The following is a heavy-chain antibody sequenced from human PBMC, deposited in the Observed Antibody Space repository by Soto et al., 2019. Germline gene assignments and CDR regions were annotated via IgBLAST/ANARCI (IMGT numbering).Heavy chain of an antibody. CDR3: ARLKVDGSCASWFGP. Sequence: GESLKISCKGSGYSFTSYWKGWVRQMPGKGLEWMGIIYPGDSDTRYSTSFQGQATILADKSISTAYLQWRSLKASDTAMYYCARLKVDGSCASWFGPMRKGTRGTVAS. V-gene: IGHV5-51*01. CDR1: GYSFTSYW. CDR2: IYPGDSDT. D-gene: IGHD2-2*01. J-gene: IGHJ5*02.